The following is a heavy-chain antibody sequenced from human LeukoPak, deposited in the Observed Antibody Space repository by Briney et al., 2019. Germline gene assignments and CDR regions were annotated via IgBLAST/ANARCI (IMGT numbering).Heavy chain of an antibody. CDR3: AKDRPQDGYNYYDRYFDY. D-gene: IGHD5-24*01. V-gene: IGHV3-30*02. CDR1: GFTFSSYG. Sequence: GGSLRLSCAASGFTFSSYGMHWVRQAPGKGLEWVAFIQYDGGNKYYADSVKGRFTISRDNSKNTLYLQMNSLRAEDTAVYYCAKDRPQDGYNYYDRYFDYWGQGTLVTVSS. CDR2: IQYDGGNK. J-gene: IGHJ4*02.